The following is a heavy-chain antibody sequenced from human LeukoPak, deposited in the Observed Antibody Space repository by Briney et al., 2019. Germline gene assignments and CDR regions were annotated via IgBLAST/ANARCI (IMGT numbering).Heavy chain of an antibody. CDR2: IDWDDDK. V-gene: IGHV2-70*11. CDR3: ARIREVTTPGAFDI. Sequence: SGPTLVNPTQTLTLTCTFSGFSLSTSGMCVSWIRQPPGKALEWLARIDWDDDKYYSTSLKTRLTISKDTSKNQVVLTMTNMDPVDTATYYCARIREVTTPGAFDIWGQGTLVTVSS. D-gene: IGHD4-17*01. CDR1: GFSLSTSGMC. J-gene: IGHJ3*02.